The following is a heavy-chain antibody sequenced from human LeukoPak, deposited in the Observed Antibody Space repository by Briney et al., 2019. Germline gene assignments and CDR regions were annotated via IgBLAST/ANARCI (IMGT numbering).Heavy chain of an antibody. J-gene: IGHJ6*02. V-gene: IGHV3-30*18. CDR3: AKEGGYSGYSSYYYYGMDV. CDR2: ISYDGSNK. D-gene: IGHD5-12*01. Sequence: PGGSLRLSCAASGFTFSSYGMHWVRQAPGKGLEWVAVISYDGSNKYYADSVKGRFTISRDNSKNTLYLQMNSLRAEDTAVYYCAKEGGYSGYSSYYYYGMDVWGQGTTVTVSS. CDR1: GFTFSSYG.